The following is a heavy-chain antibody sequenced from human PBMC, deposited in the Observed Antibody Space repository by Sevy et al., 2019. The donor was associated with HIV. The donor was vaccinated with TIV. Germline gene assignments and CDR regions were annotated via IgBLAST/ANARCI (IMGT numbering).Heavy chain of an antibody. CDR2: TRNKADSYTT. Sequence: LSLTCAASGFTFSDHYMEWVRQAPGKGLEWVGRTRNKADSYTTEYAASVKGRFTISRDDSKNSLYLQMNSLKTEDTAVDYCTTHAGIAAAGRVFDYWGQGTLVTVSS. J-gene: IGHJ4*02. V-gene: IGHV3-72*01. CDR1: GFTFSDHY. D-gene: IGHD6-13*01. CDR3: TTHAGIAAAGRVFDY.